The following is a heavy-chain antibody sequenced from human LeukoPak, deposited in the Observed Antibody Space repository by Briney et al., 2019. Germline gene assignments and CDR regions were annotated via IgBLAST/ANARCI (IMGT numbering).Heavy chain of an antibody. CDR3: ARDGVHSGTTDF. CDR1: GYTFFSYG. CDR2: ISANNGDT. J-gene: IGHJ4*02. D-gene: IGHD1-1*01. Sequence: ASVKVACKTSGYTFFSYGITWVRQAPGQGLEWMGWISANNGDTKYARKFQGRVTMTTESNTRTAYLDVRSLRSDDTAVYYCARDGVHSGTTDFWGQGTLITVAS. V-gene: IGHV1-18*01.